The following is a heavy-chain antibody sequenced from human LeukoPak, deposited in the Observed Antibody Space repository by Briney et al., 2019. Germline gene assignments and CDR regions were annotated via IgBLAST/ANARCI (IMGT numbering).Heavy chain of an antibody. Sequence: PSETLSLTCTVSGGSISGSSYYWGWIRQPPGKGLEWIGTIYYSGSTYYNPSLKSRVTISVDTSKNQSSLKLSSVTAADTAVYYCARHADLSGWSYYYYYMDVWGKGTTVTISS. V-gene: IGHV4-39*01. CDR1: GGSISGSSYY. J-gene: IGHJ6*03. CDR3: ARHADLSGWSYYYYYMDV. CDR2: IYYSGST. D-gene: IGHD6-19*01.